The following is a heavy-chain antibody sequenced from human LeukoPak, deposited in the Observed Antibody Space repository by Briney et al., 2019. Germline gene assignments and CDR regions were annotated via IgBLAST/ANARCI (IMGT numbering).Heavy chain of an antibody. CDR1: GGSFSGYY. J-gene: IGHJ5*02. Sequence: SETLSLTCAVYGGSFSGYYWSWIRQPPGKGLEWIGEINHSGSTNYNPSLKSRVTISVDTSKNQFSLKLSSVTAADTAVYYCARGYCSSTSCYFFSGHLRSYFVRFDPWGQGTLVTVPS. CDR3: ARGYCSSTSCYFFSGHLRSYFVRFDP. CDR2: INHSGST. V-gene: IGHV4-34*01. D-gene: IGHD2-2*01.